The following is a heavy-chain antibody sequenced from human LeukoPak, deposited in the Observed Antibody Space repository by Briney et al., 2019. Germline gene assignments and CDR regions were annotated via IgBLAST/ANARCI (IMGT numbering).Heavy chain of an antibody. V-gene: IGHV3-64D*09. D-gene: IGHD2/OR15-2a*01. J-gene: IGHJ1*01. CDR1: GFTFSRYP. CDR3: ARGEAEGDTFYIQH. CDR2: ICGNGGST. Sequence: GGSLRLSCSASGFTFSRYPMHWVRQAPGEGLEYVSAICGNGGSTCYADSVKGRLTVSRDNSMNTMSLHMCSRRTEDTAIYHCARGEAEGDTFYIQHWGQGTLVTVSS.